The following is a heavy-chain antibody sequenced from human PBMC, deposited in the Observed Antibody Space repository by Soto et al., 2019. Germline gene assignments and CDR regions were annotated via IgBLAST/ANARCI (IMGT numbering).Heavy chain of an antibody. CDR3: AREGVAPYYYYGMDG. V-gene: IGHV1-18*01. J-gene: IGHJ6*02. CDR2: ISTYNGDT. Sequence: ASVKLSCKASGYTFTRSGISWVRQAPGQGLEWMGWISTYNGDTNYAQTFQGRVTMTTDTSTSTVHMEVRSLRSDDTAVYYCAREGVAPYYYYGMDGWGQGTPVTVSS. CDR1: GYTFTRSG. D-gene: IGHD5-12*01.